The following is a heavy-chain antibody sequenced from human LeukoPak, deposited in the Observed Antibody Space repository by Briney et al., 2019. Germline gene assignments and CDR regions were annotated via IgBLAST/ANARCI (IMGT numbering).Heavy chain of an antibody. Sequence: ASVKVSCKASGGTFSSYAISWVRQAPGQGLEWMGGIIPIFGTANYAQKFQGRVTITADESTSTAYMELSSLRSEDTAVYYCAREGDHTQQLVPRGYYYYYYGMDVWGQGTTVTVSS. CDR3: AREGDHTQQLVPRGYYYYYYGMDV. CDR2: IIPIFGTA. CDR1: GGTFSSYA. V-gene: IGHV1-69*13. D-gene: IGHD6-13*01. J-gene: IGHJ6*02.